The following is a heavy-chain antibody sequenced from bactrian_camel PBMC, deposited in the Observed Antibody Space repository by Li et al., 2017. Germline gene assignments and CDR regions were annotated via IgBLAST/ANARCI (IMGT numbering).Heavy chain of an antibody. D-gene: IGHD3*01. V-gene: IGHV3-3*01. CDR1: RHTYTNNC. CDR3: AAMNGLRHWYSAIPKSSYRF. J-gene: IGHJ4*01. CDR2: VCPGGAPT. Sequence: HVQLVESGGGSALPGGSLRLSCATARHTYTNNCMGWFRQTSTTEREGVAAVCPGGAPTHYAEAVKGRFTISRNDRENTVYLEMNDLKPDDTAMYYCAAMNGLRHWYSAIPKSSYRFWGQGTQVTVS.